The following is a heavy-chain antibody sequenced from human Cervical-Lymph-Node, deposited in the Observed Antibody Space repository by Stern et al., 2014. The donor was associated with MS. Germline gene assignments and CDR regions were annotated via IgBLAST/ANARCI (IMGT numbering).Heavy chain of an antibody. D-gene: IGHD3-3*01. CDR1: GYSLTELS. Sequence: VHLVESGPEVEKPGASLKLSCKVSGYSLTELSMHWDRHAPPPGIEWMGGFGTDDGETINAQTFQGRLTMTEDTTTNTAYPLLSSLRSEDAAVYDCATDRDECRSGYSAPTKGDGLDVWGQGTTVTVTS. CDR2: FGTDDGET. CDR3: ATDRDECRSGYSAPTKGDGLDV. V-gene: IGHV1-24*01. J-gene: IGHJ6*02.